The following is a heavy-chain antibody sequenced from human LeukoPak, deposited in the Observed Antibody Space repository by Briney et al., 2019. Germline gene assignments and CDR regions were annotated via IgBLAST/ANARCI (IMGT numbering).Heavy chain of an antibody. J-gene: IGHJ5*02. CDR1: GYTFTSYA. CDR2: INAGNGNT. D-gene: IGHD6-13*01. CDR3: ARGRGAAAGPGPWFDP. V-gene: IGHV1-3*01. Sequence: ASVKVSCKASGYTFTSYAMHWVRQAPGQRLEWMGWINAGNGNTKYSQKFQGRVTITRDTSASTAYMELSSLRSEDTAVYYCARGRGAAAGPGPWFDPWGRGTLVTVSS.